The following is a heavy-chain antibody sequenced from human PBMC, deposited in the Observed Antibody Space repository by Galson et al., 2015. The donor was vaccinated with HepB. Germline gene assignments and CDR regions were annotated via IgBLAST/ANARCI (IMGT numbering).Heavy chain of an antibody. D-gene: IGHD2-2*02. V-gene: IGHV4-31*03. Sequence: TLSLTCTVSGGSISSGGYYWSWIRQNPGKGLEWIGYIYYSGSTYYNPTLKSRVTISVDTSKNQFSLKLSSVAAADTAVYYCAISIVVVPAAINWFDPWGQGTLVTVSS. CDR1: GGSISSGGYY. CDR3: AISIVVVPAAINWFDP. J-gene: IGHJ5*02. CDR2: IYYSGST.